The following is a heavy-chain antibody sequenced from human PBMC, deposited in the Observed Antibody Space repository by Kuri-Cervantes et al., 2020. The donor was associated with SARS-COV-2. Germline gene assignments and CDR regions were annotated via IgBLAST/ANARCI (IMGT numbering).Heavy chain of an antibody. Sequence: GESLKISCAASGFTFSSYGMHWVRQAPGKGLEWVAVISYDGSNKYYADSVKGRFTISRDNSKNTLCLQMNSLRAEDTAVYYCATSGIGGLDHWGQGTLVTVSS. D-gene: IGHD2-21*01. V-gene: IGHV3-30*03. J-gene: IGHJ4*02. CDR1: GFTFSSYG. CDR3: ATSGIGGLDH. CDR2: ISYDGSNK.